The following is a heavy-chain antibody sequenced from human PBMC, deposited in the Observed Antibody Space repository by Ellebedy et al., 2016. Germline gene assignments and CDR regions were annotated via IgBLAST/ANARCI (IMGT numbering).Heavy chain of an antibody. D-gene: IGHD4-17*01. V-gene: IGHV3-23*01. CDR3: RQGHYADL. J-gene: IGHJ5*02. Sequence: GESLKISXTASGLNFNTFFMSWVRQAPGKGLEWISTISAGSDTTRLADSVRGRFTISRDNSRNTVYLRMNNLRVEDTALYYCRQGHYADLWGQGTLVTVSS. CDR2: ISAGSDTT. CDR1: GLNFNTFF.